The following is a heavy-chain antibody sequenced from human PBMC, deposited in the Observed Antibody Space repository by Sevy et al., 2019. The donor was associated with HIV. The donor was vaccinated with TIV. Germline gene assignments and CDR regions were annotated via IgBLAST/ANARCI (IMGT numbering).Heavy chain of an antibody. CDR2: IGWDGVGP. V-gene: IGHV3-43*01. CDR3: ASSGWSLYYFDY. D-gene: IGHD6-19*01. CDR1: GFTFDDYT. J-gene: IGHJ4*02. Sequence: GGSLRLSCAASGFTFDDYTCHGVGQAPGRGLGGVPFIGWDGVGPYYAASVKGRFTISRDNSKNSLYLQMNSLRTEDTALYYCASSGWSLYYFDYWGQGTLVTVSS.